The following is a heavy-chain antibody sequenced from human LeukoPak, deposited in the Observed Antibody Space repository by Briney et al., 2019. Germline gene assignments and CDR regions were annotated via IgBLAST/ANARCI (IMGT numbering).Heavy chain of an antibody. CDR3: ARDRSGYSSSWSEIDY. CDR2: IYTSGST. J-gene: IGHJ4*02. CDR1: GGSISSGSYY. Sequence: SQTLSLTCTVSGGSISSGSYYWSWIRQPAGKGLEWIGRIYTSGSTNYNPSLKSRVTISVDTSKNQFSLKLSSVTAADTAVYYCARDRSGYSSSWSEIDYWGQGTLVTVSS. D-gene: IGHD6-13*01. V-gene: IGHV4-61*02.